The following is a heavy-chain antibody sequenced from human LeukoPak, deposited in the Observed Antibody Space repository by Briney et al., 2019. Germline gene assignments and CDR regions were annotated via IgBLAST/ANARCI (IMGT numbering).Heavy chain of an antibody. CDR1: GGSISSYY. V-gene: IGHV4-59*12. J-gene: IGHJ4*02. CDR3: ARNLGHYVWGSYQAPRDFKFDY. D-gene: IGHD3-16*02. Sequence: SETLSLTCTVSGGSISSYYWSWIRQPPGKGLEWIGYIYYSGSTTYNPSLKTRITMSVDTSKNQFSLKLSSVTAADTAVYYCARNLGHYVWGSYQAPRDFKFDYWGQGTLVTVSS. CDR2: IYYSGST.